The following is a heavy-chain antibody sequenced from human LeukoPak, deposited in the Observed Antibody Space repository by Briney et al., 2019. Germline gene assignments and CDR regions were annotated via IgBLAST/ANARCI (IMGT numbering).Heavy chain of an antibody. CDR1: EYNFANFW. CDR2: IYPGDSDT. D-gene: IGHD6-6*01. CDR3: ARVRGSSSSPFDY. J-gene: IGHJ4*02. Sequence: GESLKISCKGSEYNFANFWIGWVRQMPGKGLEWMGIIYPGDSDTRYSPSFQGQVTISADKSINTAYLQWSSLKASDTAMYFCARVRGSSSSPFDYWGRGTLVTVSS. V-gene: IGHV5-51*01.